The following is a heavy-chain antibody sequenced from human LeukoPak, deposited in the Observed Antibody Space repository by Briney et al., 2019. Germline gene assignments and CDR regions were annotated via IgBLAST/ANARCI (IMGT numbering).Heavy chain of an antibody. J-gene: IGHJ4*02. CDR3: ATYGNYYDSSGPFDY. D-gene: IGHD3-22*01. V-gene: IGHV1-24*01. CDR1: GHTLTELS. CDR2: FDPEDGET. Sequence: ASVKVSCKVSGHTLTELSMHWVRQAPGKGLEWRGGFDPEDGETIYAQKFQGRVTMTEDTSTDTAYMELSSLRSEDTAVYYCATYGNYYDSSGPFDYWGQGTLVTVSS.